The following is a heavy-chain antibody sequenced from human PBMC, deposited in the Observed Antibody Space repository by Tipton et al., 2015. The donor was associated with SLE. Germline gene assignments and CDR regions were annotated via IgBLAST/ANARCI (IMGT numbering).Heavy chain of an antibody. V-gene: IGHV3-30*03. CDR1: GFIFSDFW. Sequence: SLRLSCAASGFIFSDFWMSWVRQAPGKGLEWVALISYDGSDKYFADSVKGRFTISRDDSMDTLFLQMNSLRIEDTAVYYCAREYLLLYSAFDISAEGPMVSVFS. CDR3: AREYLLLYSAFDI. CDR2: ISYDGSDK. J-gene: IGHJ3*02. D-gene: IGHD3-10*01.